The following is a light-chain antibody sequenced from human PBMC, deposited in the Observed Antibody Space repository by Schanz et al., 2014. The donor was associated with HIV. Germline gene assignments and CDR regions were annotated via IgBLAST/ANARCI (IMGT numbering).Light chain of an antibody. Sequence: QSVLTQPPSVSEAPRQRVTISCSGSSSNIGNNAVNWYQQLPGKAPKVLIYSNDQRPSGVPARFSGSKSGTSASLAISGLQSADEADYYCLSYDKSPSGPYVFGTGTKVTVL. CDR3: LSYDKSPSGPYV. J-gene: IGLJ1*01. CDR2: SND. V-gene: IGLV1-36*01. CDR1: SSNIGNNA.